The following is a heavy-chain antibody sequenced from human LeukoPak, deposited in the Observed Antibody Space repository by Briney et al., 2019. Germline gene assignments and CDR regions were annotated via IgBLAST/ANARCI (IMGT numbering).Heavy chain of an antibody. J-gene: IGHJ4*02. CDR2: ISSSGSTI. Sequence: GGSLRLSCAASGFTSSDYYMSWIRQAPGKGLEWVSYISSSGSTIYYADSVKGRFTISRDNAKNSLYLQMNSLRAEDTAVYYCARITDTATVAYWGQGTLVTVSS. CDR1: GFTSSDYY. D-gene: IGHD5-18*01. V-gene: IGHV3-11*01. CDR3: ARITDTATVAY.